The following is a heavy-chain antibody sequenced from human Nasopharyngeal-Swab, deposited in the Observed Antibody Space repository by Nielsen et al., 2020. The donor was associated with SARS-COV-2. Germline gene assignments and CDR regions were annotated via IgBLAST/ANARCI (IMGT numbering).Heavy chain of an antibody. Sequence: VRQMPGKGLEWMGIIYPGDSDTRYSPSFQGQVTISADKSISTAYLQWSSLKASDTAMYYCARQGPRRDGYKPDCWGQGTLVTVSS. V-gene: IGHV5-51*01. CDR2: IYPGDSDT. CDR3: ARQGPRRDGYKPDC. J-gene: IGHJ4*02. D-gene: IGHD5-24*01.